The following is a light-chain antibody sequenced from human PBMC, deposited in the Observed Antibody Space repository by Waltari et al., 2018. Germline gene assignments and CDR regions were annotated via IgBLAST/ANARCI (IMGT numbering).Light chain of an antibody. V-gene: IGKV1-5*03. CDR1: ESISTW. CDR2: KAS. J-gene: IGKJ2*01. Sequence: DIQMTQSPSTLSASVGDTVTFTCQASESISTWLAWYQQRPGKAPKLLIYKASYLETGVPSRFSGSGSGTEFILTISSLRPDDSATYYCQQYSKYYTFGQGTKLEIK. CDR3: QQYSKYYT.